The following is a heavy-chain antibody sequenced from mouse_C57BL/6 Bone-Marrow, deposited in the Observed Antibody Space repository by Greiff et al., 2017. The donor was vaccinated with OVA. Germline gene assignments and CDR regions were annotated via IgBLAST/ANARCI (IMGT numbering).Heavy chain of an antibody. CDR2: ISNGGGST. Sequence: DVKLVESGGGLVQPGGSLKLSCAASGFTFSDYYMYWVRQTPEKRLEWVAYISNGGGSTYYPDTVKGRFTIFRDNAKNTLYLQMSRLKSEDTAMYYCARPHDGMDYWGQGTSVTVSS. CDR3: ARPHDGMDY. CDR1: GFTFSDYY. V-gene: IGHV5-12*01. J-gene: IGHJ4*01. D-gene: IGHD2-3*01.